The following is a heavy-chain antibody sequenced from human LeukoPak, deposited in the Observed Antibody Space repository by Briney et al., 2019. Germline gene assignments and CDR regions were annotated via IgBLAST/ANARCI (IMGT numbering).Heavy chain of an antibody. Sequence: ASVKVSCKASGYTFTGYYMHWVRQAPGQGLEWMGWINPNSGGTNYSQKFQGRVTITRDTSASTAYMELSSLRSEDTAVYYCARAQLEWGYYYYGMDVWGKGTTVTVSS. CDR2: INPNSGGT. CDR1: GYTFTGYY. V-gene: IGHV1-2*02. D-gene: IGHD6-13*01. CDR3: ARAQLEWGYYYYGMDV. J-gene: IGHJ6*04.